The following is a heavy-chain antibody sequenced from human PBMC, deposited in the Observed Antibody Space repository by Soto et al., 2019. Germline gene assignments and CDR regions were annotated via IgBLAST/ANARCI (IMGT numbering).Heavy chain of an antibody. J-gene: IGHJ6*03. CDR1: GGTFSSYT. V-gene: IGHV1-69*02. D-gene: IGHD6-13*01. Sequence: QVQLVQSGAEVKKPGSSVKVSCKASGGTFSSYTISWVRQAPGQGLEWMGRIIPILGIANYAQKFQGRVTITEDKSTSTAYMELSSLRSEDTAVYYCARGPKGSSPRSYYYYMDVWGKGTTVTVSS. CDR3: ARGPKGSSPRSYYYYMDV. CDR2: IIPILGIA.